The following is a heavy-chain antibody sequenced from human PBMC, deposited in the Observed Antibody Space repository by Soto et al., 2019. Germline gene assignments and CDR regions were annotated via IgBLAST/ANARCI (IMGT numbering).Heavy chain of an antibody. CDR3: ARVVMPGIAAAGADY. D-gene: IGHD6-13*01. V-gene: IGHV1-18*01. Sequence: QVQLVQSGAEVKKPGASVKVSCKASGYTFTSYGISWVRQAPGQGLEWMGWMSAYNGNTNYAQKLQGRVTMTTDTSTSIAYMELRSLRSDDTAVYYCARVVMPGIAAAGADYWGQGTLVTVSS. J-gene: IGHJ4*02. CDR2: MSAYNGNT. CDR1: GYTFTSYG.